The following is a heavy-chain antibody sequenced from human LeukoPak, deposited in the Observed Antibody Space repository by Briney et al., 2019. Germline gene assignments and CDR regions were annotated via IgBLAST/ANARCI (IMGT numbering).Heavy chain of an antibody. CDR1: GYSFTSYW. Sequence: GESLKISCKGSGYSFTSYWISWVRQMPGKGLERMGRIDPSDSYTNYSPSFQGHVTISADKSISTAYLQWSSLKASDTAMYYCARPVEYCSGGSCDNYGMDVWGQGTTVTVSS. D-gene: IGHD2-15*01. CDR2: IDPSDSYT. CDR3: ARPVEYCSGGSCDNYGMDV. J-gene: IGHJ6*02. V-gene: IGHV5-10-1*01.